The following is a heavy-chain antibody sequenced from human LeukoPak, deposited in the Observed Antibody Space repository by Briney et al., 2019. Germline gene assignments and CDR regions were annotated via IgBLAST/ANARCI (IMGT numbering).Heavy chain of an antibody. CDR3: AKDRRLPWDYFDS. J-gene: IGHJ4*02. CDR1: GFTFSSYA. Sequence: GGSLRLSCAASGFTFSSYAMSWFRQAPGRGLEWVSAIDGSGGSTYYADSVKGRFTISRDNSKNTLYLQMNSLRAEDTAIYYCAKDRRLPWDYFDSWGQGTLVTVSS. D-gene: IGHD5-12*01. CDR2: IDGSGGST. V-gene: IGHV3-23*01.